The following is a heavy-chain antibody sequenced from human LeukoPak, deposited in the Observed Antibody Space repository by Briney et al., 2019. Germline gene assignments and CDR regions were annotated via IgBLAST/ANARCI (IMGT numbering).Heavy chain of an antibody. Sequence: GGSLRLSCAASGFTFSDHNMDWVRQAPGKGLEWLGRIRNKANSYIIEDAASVRGRFTISRDDSKNSLFLQMSSLRAEDTAVYYCARDAGWRLDPWGQGTLVSVSS. CDR1: GFTFSDHN. CDR3: ARDAGWRLDP. D-gene: IGHD3-3*01. J-gene: IGHJ5*02. V-gene: IGHV3-72*01. CDR2: IRNKANSYII.